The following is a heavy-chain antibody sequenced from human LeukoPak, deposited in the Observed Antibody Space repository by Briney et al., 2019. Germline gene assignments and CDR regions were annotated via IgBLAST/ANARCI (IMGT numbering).Heavy chain of an antibody. CDR1: GGSVSSGSYY. J-gene: IGHJ4*02. D-gene: IGHD6-19*01. V-gene: IGHV4-61*01. CDR3: ARVGIAVASPFFDY. Sequence: SETLSLTCTVSGGSVSSGSYYWTWIRQPPGKGLEWIGYIYYSGTTNYNPALKSRVTISVDTSKNQFSLKLGSVTAADTAVYYCARVGIAVASPFFDYWGQGTLVTVSS. CDR2: IYYSGTT.